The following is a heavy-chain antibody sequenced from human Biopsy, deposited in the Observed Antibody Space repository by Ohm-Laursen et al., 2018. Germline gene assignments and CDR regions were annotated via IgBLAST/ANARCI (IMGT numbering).Heavy chain of an antibody. CDR2: IYTGGSP. J-gene: IGHJ3*02. V-gene: IGHV4-4*07. CDR1: GDSINNYY. D-gene: IGHD1-26*01. Sequence: SETLSLTCTVSGDSINNYYWSWIRQPAGKGLEWIGRIYTGGSPNYNLSLKSRATMSVDTSKNQFSLNLRSVTAADTAVYYCARGTGRYYVYGAFDIWGQGTVVTVSS. CDR3: ARGTGRYYVYGAFDI.